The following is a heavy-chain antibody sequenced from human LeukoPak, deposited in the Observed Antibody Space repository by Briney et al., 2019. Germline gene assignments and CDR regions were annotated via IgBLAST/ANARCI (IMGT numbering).Heavy chain of an antibody. D-gene: IGHD3-3*01. CDR1: GFTVSGKY. J-gene: IGHJ2*01. Sequence: GGSLRLSCAASGFTVSGKYMGWVRQAPGKGLEWVSVIYSGGNTYYTDSVKGRFTISRDNSKNTLYLQMNSLRAEDTAVYYCARSQIFGVATYWYFDLWGRGTLVTVSS. CDR2: IYSGGNT. CDR3: ARSQIFGVATYWYFDL. V-gene: IGHV3-53*01.